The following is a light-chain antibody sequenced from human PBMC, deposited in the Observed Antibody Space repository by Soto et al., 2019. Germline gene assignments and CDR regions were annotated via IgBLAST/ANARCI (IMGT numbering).Light chain of an antibody. CDR1: QSVSSY. Sequence: EMVMTQSPATLSASPGERATLSCRASQSVSSYLAWYQQKPGQPPRLLIYVASTRAAGIPARFSGSGSGTEFTLTINSRQSEDFAVYYCQQYKDWPPRFGQGTKVEIK. J-gene: IGKJ1*01. CDR2: VAS. CDR3: QQYKDWPPR. V-gene: IGKV3-15*01.